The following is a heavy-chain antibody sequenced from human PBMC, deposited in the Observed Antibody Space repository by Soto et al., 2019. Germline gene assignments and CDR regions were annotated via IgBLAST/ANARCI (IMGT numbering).Heavy chain of an antibody. CDR1: GGSFSGDY. CDR3: ASGVVTPWYYYYYGMDV. Sequence: SETLSLTCAVYGGSFSGDYWSWIRQPPGKGLEWIGEINHSGSTNYNPSLKSRVTISVDTSKNQFSLKLSSVTAADTAVYYCASGVVTPWYYYYYGMDVWGQGTTVTVSS. D-gene: IGHD2-21*02. CDR2: INHSGST. J-gene: IGHJ6*02. V-gene: IGHV4-34*01.